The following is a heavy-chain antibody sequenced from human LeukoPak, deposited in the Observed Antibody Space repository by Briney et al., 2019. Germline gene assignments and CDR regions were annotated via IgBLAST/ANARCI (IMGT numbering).Heavy chain of an antibody. CDR2: IYYSGST. CDR3: ARTGSDYFYFDY. D-gene: IGHD2/OR15-2a*01. J-gene: IGHJ4*02. Sequence: SETLSLTCTVSGASISSGDYYWSWIRQPPGKGLEWIGYIYYSGSTSYNPSLKSRLTISVDTSKNQFSLKLSSVTAADTAVYYCARTGSDYFYFDYWGQGTLVTVSS. V-gene: IGHV4-30-4*01. CDR1: GASISSGDYY.